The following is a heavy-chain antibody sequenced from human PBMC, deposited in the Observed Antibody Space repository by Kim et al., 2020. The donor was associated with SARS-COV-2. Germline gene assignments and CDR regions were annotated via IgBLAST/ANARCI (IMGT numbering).Heavy chain of an antibody. CDR1: GGSISSYY. Sequence: SETLSLTCTVSGGSISSYYWSWIRQPPGKGLEWIGYIYYSGSTNYNPSLKSRVTISVDTSKNQFSLKLSSVIAADTAVYYCARDRGSGIDYWGQGTLVTVSS. J-gene: IGHJ4*02. D-gene: IGHD6-19*01. CDR2: IYYSGST. CDR3: ARDRGSGIDY. V-gene: IGHV4-59*13.